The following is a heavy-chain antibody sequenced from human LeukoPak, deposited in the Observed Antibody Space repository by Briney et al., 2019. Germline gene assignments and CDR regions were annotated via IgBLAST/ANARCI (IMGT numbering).Heavy chain of an antibody. J-gene: IGHJ4*02. D-gene: IGHD6-19*01. CDR3: ARQWYSSGWYNDY. Sequence: SETLSLTCAVYGGSFSGYYWSWIRQPPGKGLEWIGEINHSGSTNYNPSLKSRVTISVDTSKNQFSLKLSSVTAADTAVYYCARQWYSSGWYNDYWGQGTLVTVSS. V-gene: IGHV4-34*01. CDR2: INHSGST. CDR1: GGSFSGYY.